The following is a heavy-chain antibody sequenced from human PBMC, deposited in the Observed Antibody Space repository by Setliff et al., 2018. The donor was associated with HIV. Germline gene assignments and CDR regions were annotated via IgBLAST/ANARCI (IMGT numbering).Heavy chain of an antibody. Sequence: NPSETLSLTCQVSGDSITGGSYYWSWIRQPAGKSLEWIGHIYSSGTTDYNPSLKRRVSISLDRPRNQVSLKLTSVTAADTALYYCARATRIIPLVVPGASDYWGQGTLVTVSS. V-gene: IGHV4-61*09. D-gene: IGHD2-8*02. J-gene: IGHJ4*02. CDR2: IYSSGTT. CDR1: GDSITGGSYY. CDR3: ARATRIIPLVVPGASDY.